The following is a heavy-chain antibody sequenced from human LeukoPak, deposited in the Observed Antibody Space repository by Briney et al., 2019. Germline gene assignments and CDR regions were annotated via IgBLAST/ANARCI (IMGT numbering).Heavy chain of an antibody. J-gene: IGHJ6*04. CDR2: ISSSGSTI. CDR1: GFIFSHHG. D-gene: IGHD3-10*02. V-gene: IGHV3-48*04. CDR3: AELGITMIGGV. Sequence: GGSLRLSCATSGFIFSHHGMNWVRQAPGKGLEWVSYISSSGSTIYYADSVKGRFTISRDNDKNSLYLQMNSLRAEDTAVYYCAELGITMIGGVWGKGTTVAISS.